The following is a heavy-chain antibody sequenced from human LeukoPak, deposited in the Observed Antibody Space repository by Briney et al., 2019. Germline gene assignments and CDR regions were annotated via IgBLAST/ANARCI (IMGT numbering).Heavy chain of an antibody. CDR2: ISWNSGSI. CDR1: GFTFDDYA. Sequence: GRSLRLSCAASGFTFDDYAMHWVRQAPGKGLEWVSGISWNSGSIGYADSVKGRFTISRDNAKNSLYLQMNSLRAEDTALYYCAKDTYSSGWRYFGYWGQGTLVTVSS. V-gene: IGHV3-9*01. D-gene: IGHD6-19*01. CDR3: AKDTYSSGWRYFGY. J-gene: IGHJ4*02.